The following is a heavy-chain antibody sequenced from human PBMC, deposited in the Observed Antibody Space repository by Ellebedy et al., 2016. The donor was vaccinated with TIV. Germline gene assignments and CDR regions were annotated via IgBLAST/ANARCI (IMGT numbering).Heavy chain of an antibody. D-gene: IGHD1-26*01. V-gene: IGHV4-39*01. CDR2: IYYSGST. Sequence: SETLSLXXTVSGGSISSSSYYWGWIRQPPGKGLEWIGNIYYSGSTYYNPSLKSRVTISVDTSKNQFSLKLSSVTAADTAVYYCARHLIVGATPDYWGQGTLVTVSS. CDR1: GGSISSSSYY. J-gene: IGHJ4*02. CDR3: ARHLIVGATPDY.